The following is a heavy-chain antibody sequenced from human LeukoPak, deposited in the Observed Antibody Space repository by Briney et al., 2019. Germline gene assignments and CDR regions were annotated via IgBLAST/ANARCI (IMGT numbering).Heavy chain of an antibody. Sequence: SETLSLTCIVSGASITNYYWSWIRQPAGKGLQWIGRISSRGDTNYNPSLKSRVFMSIDRSKNQFSLKLLSLTAADTAVYYCAREYGDFDYWGRGTLVTVSP. CDR1: GASITNYY. D-gene: IGHD4-17*01. CDR3: AREYGDFDY. V-gene: IGHV4-4*07. J-gene: IGHJ4*02. CDR2: ISSRGDT.